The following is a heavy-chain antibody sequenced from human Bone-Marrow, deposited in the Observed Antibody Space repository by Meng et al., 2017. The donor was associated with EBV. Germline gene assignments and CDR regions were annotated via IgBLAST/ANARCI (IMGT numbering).Heavy chain of an antibody. CDR2: LIPMFGAP. CDR1: GGPFRTDA. CDR3: ATIRPYDFWSLDY. D-gene: IGHD3-3*01. Sequence: QVQVVQSGAEVKKPGSSVKVACKTSGGPFRTDAISWVRQAPGQGLEWMGGLIPMFGAPNYAQKFQGRITITADESTSTHYMELSSLRSEDTAVYYCATIRPYDFWSLDYWGQGTLVTVSS. J-gene: IGHJ4*02. V-gene: IGHV1-69*01.